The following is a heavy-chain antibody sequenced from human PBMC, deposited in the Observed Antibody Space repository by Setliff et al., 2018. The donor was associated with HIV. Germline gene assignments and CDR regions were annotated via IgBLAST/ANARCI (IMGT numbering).Heavy chain of an antibody. CDR2: ISATTGDT. D-gene: IGHD4-4*01. CDR1: GFTFSTYA. J-gene: IGHJ4*02. Sequence: PGGSLRLSCAASGFTFSTYAMSWVRQAPGRGLEWVSVISATTGDTYYVDSVKGRFTISRDTAKNSLYLQMNSLRAEDTAVYYCAQITVMGYWGQGTLVTVSS. CDR3: AQITVMGY. V-gene: IGHV3-23*01.